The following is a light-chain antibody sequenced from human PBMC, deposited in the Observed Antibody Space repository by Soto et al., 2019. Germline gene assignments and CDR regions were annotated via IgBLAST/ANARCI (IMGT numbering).Light chain of an antibody. J-gene: IGLJ2*01. V-gene: IGLV1-44*01. CDR2: SNN. CDR3: AAWDDSLNVYVV. Sequence: QSVLTQPPSASGTPGQRVTISCSGSSSNIGSNTVNWYQQLPGTAPKLLIYSNNQRPSGVHDRFSGSKSGTSASLAISGLQSEDEADYYCAAWDDSLNVYVVFGGGTKLTVL. CDR1: SSNIGSNT.